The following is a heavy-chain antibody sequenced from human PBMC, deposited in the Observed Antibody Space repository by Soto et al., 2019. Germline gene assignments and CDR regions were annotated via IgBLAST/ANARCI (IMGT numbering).Heavy chain of an antibody. CDR2: ISSSSSYI. CDR3: ARDRAGIAVAGLFDY. V-gene: IGHV3-21*01. CDR1: GFTFSSYS. Sequence: GGSLRLSCAASGFTFSSYSMNWVRQAPGKGLEWVSSISSSSSYIYYADSVKGRFTISRDNAKNSLYLQMNSLRAEDTAVYYCARDRAGIAVAGLFDYWGQGTLVTVSS. J-gene: IGHJ4*02. D-gene: IGHD6-19*01.